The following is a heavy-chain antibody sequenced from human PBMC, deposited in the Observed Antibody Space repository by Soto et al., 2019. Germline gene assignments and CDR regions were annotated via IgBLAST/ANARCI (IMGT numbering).Heavy chain of an antibody. J-gene: IGHJ3*02. CDR2: FDHEDGET. D-gene: IGHD3-9*01. V-gene: IGHV1-24*01. CDR3: ATGKLRYFDWLSDAFDI. CDR1: GYTLTELS. Sequence: QVQLVQSGAEVKKPGASVKVSCKVSGYTLTELSMHWVRQAPGKGREWMGGFDHEDGETIYAQKFQGRVTITEDTCTDTAYMELSSLRSEDTAVYYCATGKLRYFDWLSDAFDIWGQGTMVTVAS.